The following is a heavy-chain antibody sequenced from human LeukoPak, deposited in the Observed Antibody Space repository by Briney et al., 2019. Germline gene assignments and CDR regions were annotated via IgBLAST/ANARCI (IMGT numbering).Heavy chain of an antibody. CDR3: AKRSSGSWCFDS. D-gene: IGHD6-13*01. CDR2: ISGSDAST. Sequence: GESLRLSCAASGFTFSTSAMSWVRQAPGKGLDWVSSISGSDASTYCEDSVKGRFTISRDTSKNTLFLQTNSLRADDTSLTYRAKRSSGSWCFDSWGQGTLVTVSS. CDR1: GFTFSTSA. J-gene: IGHJ4*02. V-gene: IGHV3-23*01.